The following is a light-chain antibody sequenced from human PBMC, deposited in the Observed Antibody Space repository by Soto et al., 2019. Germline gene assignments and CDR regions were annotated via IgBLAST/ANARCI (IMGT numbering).Light chain of an antibody. CDR2: RSD. CDR3: AAWDDSLNGRV. CDR1: SSNFASNT. Sequence: QSVLTQPPSASGTPGQRVTISCSGSSSNFASNTVNWYQHLPGTAPKLLIYRSDLRPSGVPDRFSGSKSGTSASLAISGLQSEDEADYYCAAWDDSLNGRVFGTGTKVTVL. V-gene: IGLV1-44*01. J-gene: IGLJ1*01.